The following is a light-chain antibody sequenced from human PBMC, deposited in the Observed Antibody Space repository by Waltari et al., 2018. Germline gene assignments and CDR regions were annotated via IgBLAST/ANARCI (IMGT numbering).Light chain of an antibody. V-gene: IGKV1-33*01. J-gene: IGKJ4*01. Sequence: DIQMTQSPSSLSASVGDRITITCQASQDIRNYLNWYQHKPGKAPKLLIYDASTLEAGVPSRFSGSGSGTYFTFTISSLQPEDVATYYCQQHYNLPLTFGGGTKVEI. CDR3: QQHYNLPLT. CDR1: QDIRNY. CDR2: DAS.